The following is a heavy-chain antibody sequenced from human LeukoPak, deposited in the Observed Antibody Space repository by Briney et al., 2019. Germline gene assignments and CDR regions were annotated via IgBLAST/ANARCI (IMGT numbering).Heavy chain of an antibody. J-gene: IGHJ6*03. CDR3: ASGHDSSGYYYYYYMDV. CDR1: GYTFTSYG. V-gene: IGHV1-46*01. CDR2: INPSGGST. D-gene: IGHD3-22*01. Sequence: ASVKVSCKASGYTFTSYGISWVRQAPGQGLEWMGIINPSGGSTSYAQKFQGRVTMTRDTSTSTVYMELSSLRSEDTAVYYCASGHDSSGYYYYYYMDVWGKGTTVTISS.